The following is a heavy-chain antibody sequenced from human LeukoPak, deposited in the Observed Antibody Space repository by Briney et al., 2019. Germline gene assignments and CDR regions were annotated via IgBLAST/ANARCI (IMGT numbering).Heavy chain of an antibody. CDR3: ARGLRDYYDSSSRRSYYYYFDV. J-gene: IGHJ6*03. D-gene: IGHD3-22*01. Sequence: SETLSLTCAVSGGTFSNYFWTWIRQPPGKGLEWIGEINHSESSNYNPSLKSRVTISVDTSKNQFSLKVNSVTAADTAVYYCARGLRDYYDSSSRRSYYYYFDVWGKGTTVTVSS. CDR2: INHSESS. CDR1: GGTFSNYF. V-gene: IGHV4-34*01.